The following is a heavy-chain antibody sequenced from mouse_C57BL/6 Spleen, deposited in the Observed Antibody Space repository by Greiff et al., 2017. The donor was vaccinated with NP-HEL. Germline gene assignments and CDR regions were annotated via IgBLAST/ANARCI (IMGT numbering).Heavy chain of an antibody. V-gene: IGHV5-16*01. D-gene: IGHD3-2*02. CDR1: GFTFSDYY. CDR2: INYDGSST. J-gene: IGHJ1*03. Sequence: EVKVVESEGGLVQPGSSMKLSCTASGFTFSDYYMAWVRQVPEKGLEWVANINYDGSSTYYLDSLKSRFIISSDNAKNILYLQMSSLKSEDTATYYCARNSSGYVGWYFDVWGTGTTVTVSS. CDR3: ARNSSGYVGWYFDV.